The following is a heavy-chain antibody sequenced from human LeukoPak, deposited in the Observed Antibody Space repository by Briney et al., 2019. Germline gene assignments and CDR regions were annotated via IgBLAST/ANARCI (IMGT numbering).Heavy chain of an antibody. CDR1: GGSISSSSYY. J-gene: IGHJ4*02. V-gene: IGHV4-39*01. D-gene: IGHD3-22*01. Sequence: SETLSLTCTVSGGSISSSSYYWGWIRQPPGKGLEWIGRIYYSGSTYYNPSLKSRVTISRDTSKNQFSLRLSSVTAADTAVYYCGRLLLEYYIDSWGQGTLVTVSS. CDR3: GRLLLEYYIDS. CDR2: IYYSGST.